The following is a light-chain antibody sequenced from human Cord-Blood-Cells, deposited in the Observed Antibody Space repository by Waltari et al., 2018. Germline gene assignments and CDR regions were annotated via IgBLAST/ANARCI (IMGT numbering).Light chain of an antibody. Sequence: QSALTQPASVSGSPGQPITISCTGTSSDVGSYNLVSWYQQHPGKAPKLMSYEGSKRPSVVSNRFSGSKSGNTASLTISGLQAEDEADYYCCSYAGSSTWVFGGGTKLTVL. V-gene: IGLV2-23*01. CDR3: CSYAGSSTWV. CDR2: EGS. CDR1: SSDVGSYNL. J-gene: IGLJ3*02.